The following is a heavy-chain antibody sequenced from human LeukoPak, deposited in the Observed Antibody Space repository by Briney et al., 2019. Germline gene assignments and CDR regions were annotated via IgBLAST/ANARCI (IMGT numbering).Heavy chain of an antibody. Sequence: SETLSLTCTVSGGSISSYYWSWIRQPPGKGLEWIGSIYYSGTTHYNPSLESRVTISVDTSKNQFSLKLASVTAADTAVYYCAKGAGGFSYYNWFDPWGQGTLVTVSS. CDR3: AKGAGGFSYYNWFDP. J-gene: IGHJ5*02. CDR1: GGSISSYY. V-gene: IGHV4-39*07. CDR2: IYYSGTT. D-gene: IGHD5-18*01.